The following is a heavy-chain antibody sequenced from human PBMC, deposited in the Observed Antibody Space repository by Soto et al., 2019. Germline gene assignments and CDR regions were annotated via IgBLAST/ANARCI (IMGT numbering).Heavy chain of an antibody. CDR3: ARGEFGSGSYFASDWFGP. Sequence: QVQLQESGPGLVKPSQTLSLTCTVSGGSISSGGYYWSWIRQHPGKGLEWIGYIYYSGSTYYNLSLKSRLTISVDTSKNQFSLKLSSVTAADTAVYYCARGEFGSGSYFASDWFGPWGQGTLVTVSS. J-gene: IGHJ5*02. CDR2: IYYSGST. D-gene: IGHD3-10*01. CDR1: GGSISSGGYY. V-gene: IGHV4-31*03.